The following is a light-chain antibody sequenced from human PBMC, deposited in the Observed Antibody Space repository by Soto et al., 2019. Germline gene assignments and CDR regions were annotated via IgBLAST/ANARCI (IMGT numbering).Light chain of an antibody. Sequence: EIVWTQSPCTLSLSPGERATLSSRASQSVRNNYLAWYQQKPGQAPRLLIYDASSRATGIPARFSGSGSGTDFTLTISSVETEDFAVYYCQQSSNWITFGQGTRLEIK. V-gene: IGKV3D-20*02. CDR3: QQSSNWIT. CDR2: DAS. CDR1: QSVRNNY. J-gene: IGKJ5*01.